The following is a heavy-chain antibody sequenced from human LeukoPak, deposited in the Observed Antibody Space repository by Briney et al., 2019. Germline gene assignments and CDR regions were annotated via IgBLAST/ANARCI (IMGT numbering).Heavy chain of an antibody. CDR1: GGTFSSYA. Sequence: SVKVSCKASGGTFSSYAISWVRQAPGQGLEWMGGIIPIFGTANYAQKFQGRVTITTDESTSTAYMELSSLRSEDTAVYYCARVSLVRHAFDIWGQGTMVTVSS. V-gene: IGHV1-69*05. CDR2: IIPIFGTA. D-gene: IGHD3-10*01. J-gene: IGHJ3*02. CDR3: ARVSLVRHAFDI.